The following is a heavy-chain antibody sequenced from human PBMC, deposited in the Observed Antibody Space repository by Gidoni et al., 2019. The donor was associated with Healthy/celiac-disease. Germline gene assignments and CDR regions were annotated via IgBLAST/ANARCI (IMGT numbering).Heavy chain of an antibody. D-gene: IGHD6-19*01. Sequence: EVQLLESGGGWVQPGGSRRRSWAASGFTFSSYAMSWVRQAPGKGLEWVSAISGSGGSTYYADSVKGRFTISRDNSNNTLYLQMNSLRAEDTAVYYCAKGVGYSSGWGQGTLVTVSS. V-gene: IGHV3-23*01. CDR2: ISGSGGST. J-gene: IGHJ4*02. CDR1: GFTFSSYA. CDR3: AKGVGYSSG.